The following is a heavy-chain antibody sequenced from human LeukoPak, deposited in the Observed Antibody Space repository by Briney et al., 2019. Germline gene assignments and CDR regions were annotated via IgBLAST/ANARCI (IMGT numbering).Heavy chain of an antibody. V-gene: IGHV3-7*01. Sequence: GGSLRLSCAASGFTFSSYWMSWVRQAPGKGLEWVANIKQDGSEKYYVDSVKGRFTISRDNAKNSLYLQMNSLRAEDTAVYYCARIFALYGSGVKDVWGQGTTVTVSS. CDR3: ARIFALYGSGVKDV. CDR2: IKQDGSEK. D-gene: IGHD3-10*01. CDR1: GFTFSSYW. J-gene: IGHJ6*02.